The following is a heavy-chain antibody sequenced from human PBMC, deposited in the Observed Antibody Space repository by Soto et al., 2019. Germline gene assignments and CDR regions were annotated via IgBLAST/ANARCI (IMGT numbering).Heavy chain of an antibody. J-gene: IGHJ5*02. CDR3: ARVFCSSTSCYSNWFDP. CDR2: VYQTGST. V-gene: IGHV4-4*02. D-gene: IGHD2-2*01. Sequence: SETLSLTCTVSSGSISSSNWWSWVRQPPGKGLEWIGEVYQTGSTNYNPSLKTRVTMSVDKSKSQFSLTLSSLTAADTAVYYCARVFCSSTSCYSNWFDPWGQGALVTVSS. CDR1: SGSISSSNW.